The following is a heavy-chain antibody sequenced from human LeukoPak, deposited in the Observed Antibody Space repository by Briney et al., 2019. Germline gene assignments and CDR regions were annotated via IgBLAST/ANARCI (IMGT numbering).Heavy chain of an antibody. CDR1: GFTFSSHA. J-gene: IGHJ5*02. Sequence: GGSLRLSCAASGFTFSSHAMHWVRQAPGKGLEWVAVISYGGSNKYYADSVKGRFTISRDNAKNSLYLQMNSLRAEDTAVYYCARDRYDSSGYDWFDPWGQGTLVTVSS. CDR3: ARDRYDSSGYDWFDP. V-gene: IGHV3-30-3*01. CDR2: ISYGGSNK. D-gene: IGHD3-22*01.